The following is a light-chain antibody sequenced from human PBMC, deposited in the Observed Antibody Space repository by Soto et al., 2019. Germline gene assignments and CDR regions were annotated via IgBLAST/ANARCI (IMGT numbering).Light chain of an antibody. CDR3: QQYNNWPLT. V-gene: IGKV3D-15*01. J-gene: IGKJ4*01. CDR1: QSVSYN. CDR2: DAS. Sequence: ETVMTHSPATLSVSPGDRATLSCSASQSVSYNLAWYQQKPGQAPRLLIYDASTRATGIPARFSGSASGTEFTLTIISLLSEDFAVYYCQQYNNWPLTFGGGTKVEMK.